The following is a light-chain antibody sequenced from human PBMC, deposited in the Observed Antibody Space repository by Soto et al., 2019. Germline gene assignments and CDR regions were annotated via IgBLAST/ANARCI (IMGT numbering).Light chain of an antibody. CDR1: QTINNND. Sequence: IALMQSPGTLSLFPGETATLSCRASQTINNNDLAWYQQKPGQAPRLLVFGVSNRATGIPDRFSGSGSETDFTLTVTSLEPEDCAVYYCHQYGSSPWITFGQGTRL. CDR2: GVS. CDR3: HQYGSSPWIT. V-gene: IGKV3-20*01. J-gene: IGKJ5*01.